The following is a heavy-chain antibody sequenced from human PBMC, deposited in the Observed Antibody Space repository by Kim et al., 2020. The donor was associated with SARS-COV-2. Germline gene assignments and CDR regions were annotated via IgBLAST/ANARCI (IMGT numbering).Heavy chain of an antibody. D-gene: IGHD5-18*01. Sequence: PKLQGRVTMTTAASTSTAYMELRSLRADDTAVYYCARDPGYSYGSLHFDYWGQGTLVTVSS. CDR3: ARDPGYSYGSLHFDY. V-gene: IGHV1-18*01. J-gene: IGHJ4*02.